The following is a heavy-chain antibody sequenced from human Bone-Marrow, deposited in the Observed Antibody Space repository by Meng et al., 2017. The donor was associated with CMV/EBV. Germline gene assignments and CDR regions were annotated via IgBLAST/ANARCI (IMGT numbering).Heavy chain of an antibody. D-gene: IGHD2-2*02. J-gene: IGHJ6*02. CDR2: ISSDGSSTR. CDR1: GFTFSTYW. Sequence: GESLKISCAASGFTFSTYWMHWVRQVPGKGLVWVSRISSDGSSTRSYADSVKGRFTISRDNAKNTLYLQMNSLRAEDTAVYYCVRGAMCSSTSCYKYYYYGMDVWGQGTTVTGSS. CDR3: VRGAMCSSTSCYKYYYYGMDV. V-gene: IGHV3-74*01.